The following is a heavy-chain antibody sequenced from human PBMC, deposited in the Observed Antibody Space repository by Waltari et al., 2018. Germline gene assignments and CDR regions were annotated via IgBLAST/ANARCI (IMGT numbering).Heavy chain of an antibody. V-gene: IGHV1-69-2*01. D-gene: IGHD1-26*01. CDR2: VDPEDVET. Sequence: VQLVQSGAEVKKPGSSVKVSCKASGGTFSSYAISWVQQAPGKGLEWMGRVDPEDVETIYAEKFKGRVTITADASTDTAYMELSSLRSEDTAGYYCATFHRSYWGGGYWGQGTLVTVSS. CDR3: ATFHRSYWGGGY. J-gene: IGHJ4*02. CDR1: GGTFSSYA.